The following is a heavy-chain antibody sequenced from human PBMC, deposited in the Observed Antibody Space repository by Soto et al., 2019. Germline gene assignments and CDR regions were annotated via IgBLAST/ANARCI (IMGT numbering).Heavy chain of an antibody. CDR1: GGTFSSYA. CDR3: AKRHVDAAMVTGYFDY. CDR2: ITPIFGTA. Sequence: QVQLVQSGAEVQKPGSSVKVSCKASGGTFSSYAISWVRQAPGQGLEWMGGITPIFGTANYAQKFQGRVTITADESTSTAYMELSSLRSEDTAVYYCAKRHVDAAMVTGYFDYWGQGTLVTVSS. D-gene: IGHD5-18*01. V-gene: IGHV1-69*01. J-gene: IGHJ4*02.